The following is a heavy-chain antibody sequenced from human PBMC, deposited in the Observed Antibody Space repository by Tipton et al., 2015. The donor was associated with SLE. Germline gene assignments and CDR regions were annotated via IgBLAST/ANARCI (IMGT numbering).Heavy chain of an antibody. CDR1: GGSFSGYY. V-gene: IGHV4-34*01. J-gene: IGHJ4*02. D-gene: IGHD7-27*01. Sequence: TLSLTCAVYGGSFSGYYWSWIRQPPGKGLEWIGEINHSGSTYYSPSLKSRVTISLDTSKNQFSLKLSSVTAADTAVYYCARDPNGGYGSFDYWGLGALVTVSS. CDR3: ARDPNGGYGSFDY. CDR2: INHSGST.